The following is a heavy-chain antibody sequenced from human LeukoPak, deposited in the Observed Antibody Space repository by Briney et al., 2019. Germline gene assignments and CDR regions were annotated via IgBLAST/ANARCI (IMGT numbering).Heavy chain of an antibody. Sequence: GGSLRLSCAASGFTFSNSWMSWIRQAPGQGLEWVANIKQDGSEKYYVDSVKGRFTISRDNARNSLSLQMNSLRADDTAVYFCARGNSDYDHDYWGQGTLVTVSS. CDR1: GFTFSNSW. CDR2: IKQDGSEK. J-gene: IGHJ4*02. D-gene: IGHD5-12*01. CDR3: ARGNSDYDHDY. V-gene: IGHV3-7*02.